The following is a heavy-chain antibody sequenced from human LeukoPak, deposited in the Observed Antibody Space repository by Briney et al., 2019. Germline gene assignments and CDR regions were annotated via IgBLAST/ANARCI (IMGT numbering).Heavy chain of an antibody. CDR3: QAVGLQFWRGPVALDY. V-gene: IGHV3-21*01. Sequence: PGGSLRLSCAASGFSFNSYSMKCVRQAPGKGLEWVSSISSSGSYIYYADSVKGRFTISRYNAQNSLYLQMNSLRAEDTAVYYCQAVGLQFWRGPVALDYWGEGTLVTVSS. CDR2: ISSSGSYI. D-gene: IGHD5-24*01. J-gene: IGHJ4*02. CDR1: GFSFNSYS.